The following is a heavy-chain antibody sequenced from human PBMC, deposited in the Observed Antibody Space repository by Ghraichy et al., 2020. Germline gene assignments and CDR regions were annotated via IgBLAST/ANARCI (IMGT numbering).Heavy chain of an antibody. J-gene: IGHJ6*02. CDR2: FDPEDGET. CDR1: GYTLTELS. CDR3: ATAVPAAIWRPDYYYYYGMDV. V-gene: IGHV1-24*01. D-gene: IGHD2-2*01. Sequence: ASVKVSCKVSGYTLTELSMHWVRQAPGKGLEWMGGFDPEDGETIYAQKFQGRVTMTEDTSTDTAYMELSSLRSEDTAVYYCATAVPAAIWRPDYYYYYGMDVWGQGTTVTVSS.